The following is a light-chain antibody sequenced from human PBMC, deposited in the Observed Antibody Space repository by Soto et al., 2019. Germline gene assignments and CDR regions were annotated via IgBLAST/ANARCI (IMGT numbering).Light chain of an antibody. Sequence: QSVLTQPASVSGSPGQSITISCTATSSDVGDYNYVSWYQQYPGKAPKLVIYEVFNRPSGVSHRFSGSKSDNTASLIISGLQTEDGADYYCSSYTSSATLVFGGGTKVTVL. J-gene: IGLJ2*01. V-gene: IGLV2-14*01. CDR3: SSYTSSATLV. CDR1: SSDVGDYNY. CDR2: EVF.